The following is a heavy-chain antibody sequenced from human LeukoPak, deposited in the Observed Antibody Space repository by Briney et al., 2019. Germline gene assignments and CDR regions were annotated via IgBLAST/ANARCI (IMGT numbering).Heavy chain of an antibody. Sequence: SETLSLTCTVSGGSISSSSYYWGWIHQPPGKGLEWIGSIYYSGSTYYNPSLKSRVTISVDTSKNQFSLKLSSVTAADTAVYYCARAYDILTGYSDYWGQGTLVTVSS. D-gene: IGHD3-9*01. CDR2: IYYSGST. V-gene: IGHV4-39*07. CDR3: ARAYDILTGYSDY. J-gene: IGHJ4*02. CDR1: GGSISSSSYY.